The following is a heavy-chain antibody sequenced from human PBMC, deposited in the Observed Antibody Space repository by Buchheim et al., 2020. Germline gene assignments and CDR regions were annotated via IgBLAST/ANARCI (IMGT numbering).Heavy chain of an antibody. CDR1: GFTFSSYS. D-gene: IGHD6-13*01. V-gene: IGHV3-48*04. CDR3: ARDSTYSSSWYIGAFDI. CDR2: ISSSSSTI. J-gene: IGHJ3*02. Sequence: EVQLVESGGGLVQPGGSLRLSCAASGFTFSSYSMNWVRQAPGKGLEWVSYISSSSSTIYYADSVKGRFTISRDNAKNSLYLPMNSLRAEDTAVYYCARDSTYSSSWYIGAFDIWGQGT.